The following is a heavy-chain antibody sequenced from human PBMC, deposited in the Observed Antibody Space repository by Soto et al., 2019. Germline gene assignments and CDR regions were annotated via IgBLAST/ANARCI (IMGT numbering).Heavy chain of an antibody. D-gene: IGHD3-22*01. CDR3: ARSYDSSGYYLNY. CDR1: GYIFTSYW. V-gene: IGHV5-51*01. J-gene: IGHJ4*02. CDR2: IYPGDSDT. Sequence: GESLKISCKGSGYIFTSYWIGWVRQMPGKGLEWMGIIYPGDSDTRYSPSFQGQVTISADKSISTAYLQWSSLKASDTAMYYCARSYDSSGYYLNYWGQGTLVTVSS.